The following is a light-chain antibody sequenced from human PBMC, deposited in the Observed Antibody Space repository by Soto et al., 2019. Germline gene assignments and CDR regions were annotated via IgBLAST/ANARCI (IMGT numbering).Light chain of an antibody. J-gene: IGLJ3*02. CDR1: ALPKQY. CDR2: KDT. Sequence: SYELTQPPSVSLSPGQTARLTCSGDALPKQYAYWYQQKPGQAPVLVISKDTERPSGIPERFSGSNSGTTVTLTISGVQAEDEADYYCQSADSSGSYWVFGGGTKLTVL. CDR3: QSADSSGSYWV. V-gene: IGLV3-25*03.